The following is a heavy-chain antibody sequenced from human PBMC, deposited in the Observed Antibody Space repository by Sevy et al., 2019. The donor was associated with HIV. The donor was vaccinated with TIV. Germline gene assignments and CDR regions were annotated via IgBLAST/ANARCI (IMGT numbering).Heavy chain of an antibody. V-gene: IGHV5-51*01. D-gene: IGHD3-16*02. CDR1: GYSFNNYW. Sequence: GESLKISCKTSGYSFNNYWIGWVRQMPGKGLEWMGGIYPGDSQIRYTPSFQGHVTISADKSATTAYLQWSSLKASDTAMYFCARLSSRGCGGHFWDWFDPWGQGTQVTVS. J-gene: IGHJ5*02. CDR2: IYPGDSQI. CDR3: ARLSSRGCGGHFWDWFDP.